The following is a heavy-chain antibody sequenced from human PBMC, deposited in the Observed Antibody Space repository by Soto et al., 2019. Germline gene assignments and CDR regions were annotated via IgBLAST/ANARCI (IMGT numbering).Heavy chain of an antibody. CDR3: ARDRNKLWKNDAFDI. CDR2: IYYSGDT. V-gene: IGHV4-59*01. Sequence: QVQLHESGPGLVKPSETLSLTCSVSGGSMNSYYWSWIRQSPGKGLEWLGYIYYSGDTKYNPSLQSRISISVDTTKSHFSLRLTSVTAADTAVYYCARDRNKLWKNDAFDIWGQGTMVTVSS. D-gene: IGHD3-3*01. J-gene: IGHJ3*02. CDR1: GGSMNSYY.